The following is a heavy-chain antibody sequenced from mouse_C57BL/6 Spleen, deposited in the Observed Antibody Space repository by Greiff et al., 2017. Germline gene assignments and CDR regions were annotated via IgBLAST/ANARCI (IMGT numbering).Heavy chain of an antibody. D-gene: IGHD1-1*01. J-gene: IGHJ2*01. CDR2: IDPNSGGT. V-gene: IGHV1-72*01. CDR1: GYTFTSSW. CDR3: TREGDLNYYGSSSFDY. Sequence: QVQLQQPGAELVKPGASVKLSCKASGYTFTSSWMHWVKQRPGRGLEWIGRIDPNSGGTKYNEKFKSKATLTVDKPSSTAYMQLSSLTSEDSAVYYCTREGDLNYYGSSSFDYWGQGTTLTVSS.